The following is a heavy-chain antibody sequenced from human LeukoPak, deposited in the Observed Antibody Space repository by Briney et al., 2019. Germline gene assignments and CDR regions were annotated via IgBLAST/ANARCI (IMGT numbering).Heavy chain of an antibody. D-gene: IGHD2-2*01. J-gene: IGHJ6*04. V-gene: IGHV1-2*04. CDR2: INPNSGGT. CDR1: GYTFTGYY. Sequence: ASVKVSCTASGYTFTGYYMHWVRQAPGQGLEWMGWINPNSGGTNYAQKFQGWVTMTRDTSISTAYMELSRLRSDDTAVYYCARDRAYCSSTSCYQYYYYGMDVWGKGTTVTVSS. CDR3: ARDRAYCSSTSCYQYYYYGMDV.